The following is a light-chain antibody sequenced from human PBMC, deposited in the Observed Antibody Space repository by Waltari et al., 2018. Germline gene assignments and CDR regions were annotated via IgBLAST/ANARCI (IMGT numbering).Light chain of an antibody. J-gene: IGKJ1*01. CDR3: QQSYSPPPT. V-gene: IGKV1-39*01. CDR1: LSSSRF. CDR2: GAT. Sequence: DIQMTQSPSSLAASVGDRVSITCRTSLSSSRFVNWYQQKPGKAPKLLIHGATSLQSGAPSRFSGSGSGTEFTLTITSLQREDLGTYYCQQSYSPPPTFGQGTKVE.